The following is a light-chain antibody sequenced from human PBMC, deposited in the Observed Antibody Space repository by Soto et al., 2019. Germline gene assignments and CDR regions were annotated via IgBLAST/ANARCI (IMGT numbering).Light chain of an antibody. V-gene: IGKV1-9*01. CDR1: QGISSY. J-gene: IGKJ4*01. CDR2: AAS. CDR3: QQLNSFPLT. Sequence: QLTQSPSSLSASVGDRVTITCRASQGISSYLAWYQQKPGKAPKLLIYAASTLQSGVPSRFGGSGSGTDFTLTISSLQPEDFATYYCQQLNSFPLTFGGGTKVEIK.